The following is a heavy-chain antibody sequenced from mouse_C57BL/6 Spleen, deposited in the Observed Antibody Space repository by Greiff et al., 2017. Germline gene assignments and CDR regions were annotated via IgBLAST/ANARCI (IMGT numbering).Heavy chain of an antibody. CDR1: GYTFTDYN. CDR2: INPNNGGT. D-gene: IGHD2-4*01. CDR3: ARRGLYYDYWFAY. V-gene: IGHV1-18*01. Sequence: VQLKQSGPELVKPGASVKIPCKASGYTFTDYNMDWVKQSHGKSLEWIGDINPNNGGTIYNQKFKGKATLTVDKSSSTAYMELRSLTSEDTAVYYCARRGLYYDYWFAYWGQGTLVTVSA. J-gene: IGHJ3*01.